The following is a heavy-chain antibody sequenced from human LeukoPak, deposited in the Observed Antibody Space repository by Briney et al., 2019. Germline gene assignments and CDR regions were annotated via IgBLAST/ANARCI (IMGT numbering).Heavy chain of an antibody. V-gene: IGHV4-34*01. CDR2: INHSGST. Sequence: SETLSLTCSVSGGSLSTYYWTWTRQPPGKGLEWIGEINHSGSTNYNPSLKSRVTISVDTSKNQFSLKLSSVTAADTAVYYCARSADLDVYYDFWSGYRYWGQGTLVTVSS. CDR3: ARSADLDVYYDFWSGYRY. J-gene: IGHJ4*02. D-gene: IGHD3-3*01. CDR1: GGSLSTYY.